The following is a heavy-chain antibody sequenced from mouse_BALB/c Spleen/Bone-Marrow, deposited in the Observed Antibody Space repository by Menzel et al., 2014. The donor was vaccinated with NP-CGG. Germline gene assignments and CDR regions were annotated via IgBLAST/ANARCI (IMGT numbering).Heavy chain of an antibody. CDR3: TREGDSPFAY. Sequence: QVQLQQSGAELVKPRASVKLSCKASGYTFTSYCMYWVKQRPGQGLEWIGEINPSNGGTNFNEKFKSKATLTVDKSSSTAYMQLSSLTSEDSAVYYCTREGDSPFAYWGQGTLVTVSA. V-gene: IGHV1S81*02. CDR1: GYTFTSYC. D-gene: IGHD2-13*01. CDR2: INPSNGGT. J-gene: IGHJ3*01.